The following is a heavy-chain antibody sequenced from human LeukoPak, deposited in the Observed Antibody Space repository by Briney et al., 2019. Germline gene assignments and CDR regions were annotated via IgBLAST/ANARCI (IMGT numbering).Heavy chain of an antibody. V-gene: IGHV4-34*01. J-gene: IGHJ4*02. D-gene: IGHD6-19*01. CDR2: INHSGST. CDR3: ARVRWAGPFDY. CDR1: GGSFSGYY. Sequence: SETLSLTCAVYGGSFSGYYWSWIRQPPGKGLEWIGEINHSGSTNYNPSLKSRVTISVDTSKNQFSLKLSSVTAADTAVYYCARVRWAGPFDYWGQGTLVTVSS.